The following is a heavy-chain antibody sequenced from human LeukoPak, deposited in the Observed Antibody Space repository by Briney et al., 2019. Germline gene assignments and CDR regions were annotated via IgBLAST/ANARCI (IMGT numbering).Heavy chain of an antibody. CDR1: GGSISSYY. CDR3: ARGGTYYDILTGYSLIAFDI. J-gene: IGHJ3*02. Sequence: SETLSLTCTVSGGSISSYYWSWNRQPPGKGLEWIGYIYYSGSTNYNPSLKSRVTISVDTSKNQFSLKLSSVTAADTAVYYCARGGTYYDILTGYSLIAFDIWGQGTMVTVSS. D-gene: IGHD3-9*01. CDR2: IYYSGST. V-gene: IGHV4-59*01.